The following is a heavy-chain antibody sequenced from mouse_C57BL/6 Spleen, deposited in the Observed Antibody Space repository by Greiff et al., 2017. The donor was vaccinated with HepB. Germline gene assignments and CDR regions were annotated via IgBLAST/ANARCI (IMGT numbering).Heavy chain of an antibody. Sequence: QVHVKQPGAELVKPGASVKLSCKASGYTFTSYWMHWVKQRPGRGLEWIGRIDPNSGGTKYNEKFKSKATLTVDKPSSTAYMQLSSLTSEDSAVYYCARTVVAYWYFDVWGTGTTVTVSS. J-gene: IGHJ1*03. CDR2: IDPNSGGT. D-gene: IGHD1-1*01. V-gene: IGHV1-72*01. CDR3: ARTVVAYWYFDV. CDR1: GYTFTSYW.